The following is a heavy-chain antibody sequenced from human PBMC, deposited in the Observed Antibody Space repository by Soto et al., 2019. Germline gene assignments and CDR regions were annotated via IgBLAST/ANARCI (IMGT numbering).Heavy chain of an antibody. CDR3: SGARVANYYYYYYMDV. J-gene: IGHJ6*03. CDR1: GGSCIGYY. CDR2: INHSGST. Sequence: PSETQSLTWGVYGGSCIGYYWSWIRQPPGKGLEWIGEINHSGSTNYNPSLKSRVTISVDTSKNQFSLKLSSVTAADTAVYYCSGARVANYYYYYYMDVWGKGTTVTGSS. D-gene: IGHD5-12*01. V-gene: IGHV4-34*01.